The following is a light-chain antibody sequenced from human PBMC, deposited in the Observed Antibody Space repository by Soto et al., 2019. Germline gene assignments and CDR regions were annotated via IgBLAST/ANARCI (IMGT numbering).Light chain of an antibody. CDR1: QSVSSTY. J-gene: IGKJ1*01. CDR3: QQCDSSPRT. Sequence: EIVLTQSPGTLSLSPGERATLSCRASQSVSSTYLDWFQQKPGQAPRLLIYGASSRATGIPDRFSGSGSGTDFTLTISRLEPEDFAVYYCQQCDSSPRTFGQGTKVEIK. CDR2: GAS. V-gene: IGKV3-20*01.